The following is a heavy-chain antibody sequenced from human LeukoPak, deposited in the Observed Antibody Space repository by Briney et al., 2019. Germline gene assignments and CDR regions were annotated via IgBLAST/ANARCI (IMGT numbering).Heavy chain of an antibody. J-gene: IGHJ4*02. CDR1: GGSIRSYY. CDR2: ISYSGSN. D-gene: IGHD3-16*02. V-gene: IGHV4-59*01. Sequence: ESGPTLVNPSETLSLTCTVSGGSIRSYYWSWIRQPPGKGLERIGYISYSGSNNYTPSLKSRVTISVDTSKKQFSLKLSSVTAAATAVYYCARYVWGSYPTFEDYWGQGTLVTVSS. CDR3: ARYVWGSYPTFEDY.